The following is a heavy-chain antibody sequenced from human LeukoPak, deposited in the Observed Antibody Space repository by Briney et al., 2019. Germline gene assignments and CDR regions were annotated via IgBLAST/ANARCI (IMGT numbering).Heavy chain of an antibody. V-gene: IGHV3-23*01. D-gene: IGHD6-19*01. CDR1: GFTFSSYA. Sequence: PGGSLRLSCAASGFTFSSYAMSWVRQAPGKGLEWVSAISGSGGSTYYADSVKGRFTISRDNSKNTLYLQMNSLRAEDTAVYYCAKDVRGYSYGLRYSSGWYDWFDPWGQGTLVTVSS. CDR3: AKDVRGYSYGLRYSSGWYDWFDP. J-gene: IGHJ5*02. CDR2: ISGSGGST.